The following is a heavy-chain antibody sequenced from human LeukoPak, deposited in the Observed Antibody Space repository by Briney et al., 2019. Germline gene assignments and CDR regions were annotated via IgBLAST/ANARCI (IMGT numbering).Heavy chain of an antibody. CDR1: GFTVSSNY. CDR3: ARGLVIVVVRDWFDP. Sequence: GGSLRLSCAASGFTVSSNYMSWVRQAPGKGLEWVSVIYSGGSTYYADSVKGRFTISRDNSKNTLYLQMNSLRAEDTAVYYCARGLVIVVVRDWFDPWGQGTLVTVSS. V-gene: IGHV3-53*01. D-gene: IGHD2-2*03. CDR2: IYSGGST. J-gene: IGHJ5*02.